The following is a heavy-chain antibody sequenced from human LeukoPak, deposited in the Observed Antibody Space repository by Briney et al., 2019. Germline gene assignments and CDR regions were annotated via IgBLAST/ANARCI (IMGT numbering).Heavy chain of an antibody. V-gene: IGHV3-30-3*01. CDR3: ARVRAPHYYDY. Sequence: GSLRLSCAASGFSLSGYGMHWVRQAPGKGLEWVAVISYDGSKKYYADSVKGRFTISSDNSKNTQCLEMNSLKAEDTAVYYCARVRAPHYYDYWGQGTLVTVSS. J-gene: IGHJ4*02. CDR2: ISYDGSKK. CDR1: GFSLSGYG.